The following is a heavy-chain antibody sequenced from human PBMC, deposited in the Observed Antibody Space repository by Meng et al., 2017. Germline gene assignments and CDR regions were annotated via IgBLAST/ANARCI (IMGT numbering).Heavy chain of an antibody. CDR1: GGSIGSYY. J-gene: IGHJ4*02. D-gene: IGHD2-21*02. CDR2: IYYSGST. V-gene: IGHV4-59*01. CDR3: ARVVVCGGDCYSPLFDY. Sequence: SETLSLTCTVSGGSIGSYYWSWIRQPPGKGLEWIGYIYYSGSTNYNPSLKSRVTISVDTSKNQFSLKLSSVTAADTAVYYCARVVVCGGDCYSPLFDYWGQGTLVTVSS.